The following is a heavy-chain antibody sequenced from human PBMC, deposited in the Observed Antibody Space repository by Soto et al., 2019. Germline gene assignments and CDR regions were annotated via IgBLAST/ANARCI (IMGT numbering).Heavy chain of an antibody. CDR1: GFTFSSYA. D-gene: IGHD2-15*01. CDR2: ISGSGGST. V-gene: IGHV3-23*01. CDR3: AKDLLSTWSPSDY. J-gene: IGHJ4*02. Sequence: EVQLLESGGGLVQPGGSLRLSCAASGFTFSSYAMSWVRQAPGKGLEWVSAISGSGGSTYYADSVKGRFTISRDNSKNTLNLQMNSLRAEDTAVYYCAKDLLSTWSPSDYWGQGTLVTVSS.